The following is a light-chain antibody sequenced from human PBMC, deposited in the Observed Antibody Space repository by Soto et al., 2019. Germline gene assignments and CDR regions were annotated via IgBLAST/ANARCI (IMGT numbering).Light chain of an antibody. CDR3: QQYDSYPYT. V-gene: IGKV1-5*03. CDR1: QSVSNW. J-gene: IGKJ2*01. CDR2: QAS. Sequence: DIQMTQSPSTLAASVRDRVTITCRASQSVSNWLAWYQQKPGRAPTLLIYQASNLESGVPSRFSGSGSGTEFTLTISSLQPDDFAAYYCQQYDSYPYTFGQGTKLEIK.